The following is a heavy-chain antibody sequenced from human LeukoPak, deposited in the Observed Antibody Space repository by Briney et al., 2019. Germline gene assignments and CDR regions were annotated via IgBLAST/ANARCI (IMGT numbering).Heavy chain of an antibody. D-gene: IGHD6-13*01. CDR1: GFTFSDYS. J-gene: IGHJ4*02. CDR2: ITSSNSNI. V-gene: IGHV3-48*01. CDR3: ARDMSSRSWHAFDY. Sequence: GGSLRLSCAASGFTFSDYSMDWVRQAPGKGLEWVSYITSSNSNIQYADSVKGRFTISRDNAENSLYLQMNNLRAEDTAVYYCARDMSSRSWHAFDYWGQGSLVTVSS.